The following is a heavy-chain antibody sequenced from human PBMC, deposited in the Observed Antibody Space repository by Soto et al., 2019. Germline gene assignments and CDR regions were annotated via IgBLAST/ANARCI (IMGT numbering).Heavy chain of an antibody. Sequence: EIQLLESGGGLVQPGGSVRLSCTASEFTFTYYAFSWVRQAPGKGLEWVSAISANGQGIYYADSVRGRFTISRDNSKNTVFLHMDSLRAEDTAVYYCAKDRDYPRDQFHYWGQGTLVTVSS. J-gene: IGHJ4*02. CDR2: ISANGQGI. D-gene: IGHD2-2*01. V-gene: IGHV3-23*01. CDR3: AKDRDYPRDQFHY. CDR1: EFTFTYYA.